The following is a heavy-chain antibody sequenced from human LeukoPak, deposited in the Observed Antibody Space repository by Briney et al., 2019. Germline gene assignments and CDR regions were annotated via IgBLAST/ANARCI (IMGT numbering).Heavy chain of an antibody. CDR2: ISKDGSST. J-gene: IGHJ4*02. CDR1: GFSFSIYT. D-gene: IGHD4/OR15-4a*01. Sequence: GGSLRLSCAASGFSFSIYTLHWVRQAPGKGLEWVGVISKDGSSTHYADSVRGRFTISRDNSKNTLYLQMDSLRVEDMGVYFCARAPPTIGIDYWGQGTLVIVSS. V-gene: IGHV3-30*04. CDR3: ARAPPTIGIDY.